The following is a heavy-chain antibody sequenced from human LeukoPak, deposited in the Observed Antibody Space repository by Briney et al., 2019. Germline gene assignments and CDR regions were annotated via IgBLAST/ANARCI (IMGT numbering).Heavy chain of an antibody. CDR3: AKGSITMVRGVTTNWFDP. V-gene: IGHV3-7*03. CDR2: IKQDGSEK. Sequence: PGGSLRLSCAASGFTFSSYWMSWVRQAPGKGLEWVANIKQDGSEKYYVDSVKGRFTISRDNAKNSLYLQMNSLRAEDTAVYYCAKGSITMVRGVTTNWFDPWGQGTLVTVSP. CDR1: GFTFSSYW. D-gene: IGHD3-10*01. J-gene: IGHJ5*02.